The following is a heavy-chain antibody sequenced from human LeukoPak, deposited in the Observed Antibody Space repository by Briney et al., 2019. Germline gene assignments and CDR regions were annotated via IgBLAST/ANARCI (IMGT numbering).Heavy chain of an antibody. CDR2: ISSSSSTI. J-gene: IGHJ6*03. Sequence: GGSLRLSCAASGFTFSSYSMNWVRQAPGKGLEWVSYISSSSSTIYYADSVKGRFTISRDNAKNSLYLQMNSLRAEDTAVYYCAREGAPYGYYYYMDVWGKGTTVTVSS. CDR3: AREGAPYGYYYYMDV. CDR1: GFTFSSYS. D-gene: IGHD3-10*01. V-gene: IGHV3-48*01.